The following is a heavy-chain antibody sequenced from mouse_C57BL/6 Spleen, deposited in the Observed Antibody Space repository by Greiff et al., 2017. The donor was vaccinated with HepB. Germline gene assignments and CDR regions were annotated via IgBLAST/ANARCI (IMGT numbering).Heavy chain of an antibody. CDR2: IHPNSGST. D-gene: IGHD2-4*01. CDR1: GYTFTSYW. Sequence: VQLQQPGAELVKPGASVKLSCKASGYTFTSYWMHWVKQRPGQGLEWIGMIHPNSGSTNYNEKFKSKATLTVDQSSSTAYMQLSSLTSEDSAVYYCARPLYYDYAWFAYWGQGTLVTVSA. V-gene: IGHV1-64*01. J-gene: IGHJ3*01. CDR3: ARPLYYDYAWFAY.